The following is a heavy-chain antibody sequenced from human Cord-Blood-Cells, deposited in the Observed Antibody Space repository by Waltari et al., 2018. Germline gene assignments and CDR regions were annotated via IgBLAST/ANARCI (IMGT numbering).Heavy chain of an antibody. J-gene: IGHJ4*02. D-gene: IGHD6-13*01. CDR2: ISAYNGNT. CDR1: GYTFTSYG. Sequence: QVQLVQSGAEVKKPGASVKVSCKASGYTFTSYGISWVRQAPGQGLEWMGWISAYNGNTNYAQKLQGRVTMTTDTSTSTAYMELRSLRSDDTAVYYCARDAKIRRCSSSWYVAGDYWGQGTLVTVSS. V-gene: IGHV1-18*01. CDR3: ARDAKIRRCSSSWYVAGDY.